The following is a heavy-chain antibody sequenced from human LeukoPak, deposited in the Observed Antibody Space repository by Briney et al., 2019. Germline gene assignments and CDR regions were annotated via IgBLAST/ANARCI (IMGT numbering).Heavy chain of an antibody. CDR1: GGSISSYY. CDR2: IYYSGST. CDR3: ARLASGSYGPLSPFDY. Sequence: PSETLSLTCTVSGGSISSYYWSWIRQPPGKGLEWIGDIYYSGSTNYNPSLKSRVTISVDTSKNQFSLRLSSVTAADTAVYYSARLASGSYGPLSPFDYWGQGTLVTVSS. D-gene: IGHD1-26*01. V-gene: IGHV4-59*08. J-gene: IGHJ4*02.